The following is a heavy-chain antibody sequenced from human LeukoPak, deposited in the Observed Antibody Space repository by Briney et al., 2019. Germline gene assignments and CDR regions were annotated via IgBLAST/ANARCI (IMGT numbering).Heavy chain of an antibody. CDR3: ARVYLQAAAGNYGMDV. V-gene: IGHV1-69*04. J-gene: IGHJ6*02. CDR2: IIPILGTA. Sequence: ASVKVSCKASGGTFSSYAISWVRQAPGQGLEWMGRIIPILGTANYAQKFQGRVTITADKSTSTAYMELSSLRSEDTAVYYCARVYLQAAAGNYGMDVWGQGTTVTVSS. CDR1: GGTFSSYA. D-gene: IGHD6-13*01.